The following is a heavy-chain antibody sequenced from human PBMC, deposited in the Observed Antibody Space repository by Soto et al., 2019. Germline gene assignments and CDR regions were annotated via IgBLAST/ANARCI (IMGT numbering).Heavy chain of an antibody. D-gene: IGHD3-10*01. J-gene: IGHJ5*02. CDR1: GFTFSSYP. V-gene: IGHV3-30-3*01. CDR3: ARAVPTRRAARPFHP. CDR2: MSYDAINK. Sequence: GGSVRLSGGACGFTFSSYPMHWVRQAPGKGLEGVAVMSYDAINKYYADSVKGRFTISRDNSKNILYLQMHSLRAEDTAVYYCARAVPTRRAARPFHPWGPATLVTVSS.